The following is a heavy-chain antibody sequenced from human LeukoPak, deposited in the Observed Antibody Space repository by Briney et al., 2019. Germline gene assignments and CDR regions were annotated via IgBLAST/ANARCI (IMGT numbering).Heavy chain of an antibody. CDR1: GFTFSNYA. Sequence: PGGSLRLSCAASGFTFSNYAMSWVRQAPGKGLEWVSAISGSGGSTYYADSVKGRFTISRDNSKNTLYLQMNNLRAEDTAIYYCAKVRYDSSGFQSPYFDYWGQGTLVTVSS. CDR3: AKVRYDSSGFQSPYFDY. D-gene: IGHD3-22*01. CDR2: ISGSGGST. J-gene: IGHJ4*02. V-gene: IGHV3-23*01.